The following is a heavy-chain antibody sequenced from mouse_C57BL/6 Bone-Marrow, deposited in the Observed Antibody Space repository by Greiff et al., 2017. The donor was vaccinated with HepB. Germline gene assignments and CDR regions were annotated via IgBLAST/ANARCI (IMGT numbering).Heavy chain of an antibody. D-gene: IGHD1-1*01. CDR1: GFTFSDYG. J-gene: IGHJ2*01. CDR3: ARGGLYYYGSSYSDY. Sequence: EVKLVESGGGLVKPGGSLKLSCAASGFTFSDYGMHWVRQAPEKGLEWVAYISSGSSTIDYAATVKGRFTISRDNAKNTLFLQMTSLRSEDTAMYYCARGGLYYYGSSYSDYWGQGTTLTVSS. V-gene: IGHV5-17*01. CDR2: ISSGSSTI.